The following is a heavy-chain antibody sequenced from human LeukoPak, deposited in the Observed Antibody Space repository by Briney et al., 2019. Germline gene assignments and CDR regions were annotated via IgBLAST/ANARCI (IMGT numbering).Heavy chain of an antibody. CDR1: GFTFSTYA. J-gene: IGHJ3*02. CDR2: ISGSGGST. D-gene: IGHD1-26*01. Sequence: PGGSLRLSCAASGFTFSTYAMSWVRQAPGKGLEWVSTISGSGGSTSYADSVKGRFTISRDNSKNTLYLQMNSLRAEDTAVYYCAKDRNSGSQFSPGPDAFDIWRQGTMVTVSS. V-gene: IGHV3-23*01. CDR3: AKDRNSGSQFSPGPDAFDI.